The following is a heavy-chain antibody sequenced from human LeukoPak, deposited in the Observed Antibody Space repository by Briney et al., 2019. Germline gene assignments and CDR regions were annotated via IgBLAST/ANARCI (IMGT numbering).Heavy chain of an antibody. D-gene: IGHD3-3*01. Sequence: ASVKVSCKASGYTFTSYYMHWVRQAPGQGLEWMGIINPSGGSTSYAQKFQGRVTMTRDTSTSTVYMELSGLRSEDTAVYYCARDPYYDFWSGYYPGYYFDYWGQGTLVTVSS. V-gene: IGHV1-46*01. CDR3: ARDPYYDFWSGYYPGYYFDY. CDR1: GYTFTSYY. CDR2: INPSGGST. J-gene: IGHJ4*02.